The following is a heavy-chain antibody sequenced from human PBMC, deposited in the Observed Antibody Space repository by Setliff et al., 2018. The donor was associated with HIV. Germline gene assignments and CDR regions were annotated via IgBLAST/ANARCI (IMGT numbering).Heavy chain of an antibody. Sequence: PSETLSLTCAVYGGSFSGYYWSWIRQPPGKGLEWIGEINHSGSTNYNPSLKSRVTVSKDTTKNQLSLRLSSVTAADTAVYYCARQIWNESPGYGFDPWGQGTLVTVSS. D-gene: IGHD3-22*01. CDR1: GGSFSGYY. CDR3: ARQIWNESPGYGFDP. V-gene: IGHV4-34*01. J-gene: IGHJ5*02. CDR2: INHSGST.